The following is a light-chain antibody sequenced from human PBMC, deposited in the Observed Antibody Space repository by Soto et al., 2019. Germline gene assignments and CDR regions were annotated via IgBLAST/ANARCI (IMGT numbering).Light chain of an antibody. J-gene: IGKJ1*01. CDR3: QQYNDWPPWT. Sequence: EIVLTPSPAPLSVSPGERATLSCRASQSVSSNLAWYQQKLGQAPRRLISGASTRATGIPARFSGSGSGTEFTLTISSRQSEDFAVYYCQQYNDWPPWTFGQGTKVDIK. CDR2: GAS. V-gene: IGKV3-15*01. CDR1: QSVSSN.